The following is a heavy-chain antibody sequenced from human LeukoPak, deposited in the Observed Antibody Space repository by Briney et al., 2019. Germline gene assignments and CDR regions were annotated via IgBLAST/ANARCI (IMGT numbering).Heavy chain of an antibody. V-gene: IGHV7-4-1*02. CDR3: ARHHRDYGGSWFGP. CDR2: INTNAGNP. J-gene: IGHJ5*02. D-gene: IGHD4-23*01. CDR1: GYIFTNYA. Sequence: AASVKVSCKASGYIFTNYAMNWVRQAPGQGLEWMGRINTNAGNPTYAQGFTGRFVFSLDTSASTAYLQISSLKAEDTAIYYCARHHRDYGGSWFGPWGQGTLVTVSS.